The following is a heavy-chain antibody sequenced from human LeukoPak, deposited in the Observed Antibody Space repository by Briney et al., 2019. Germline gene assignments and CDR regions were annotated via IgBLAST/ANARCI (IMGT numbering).Heavy chain of an antibody. Sequence: VASVKVSCKASGYTFTSYAMQWVRQAPGQRLEWMGWINAGNGNTKYSQKFQGRVTITRDTSASTAYMELSSLRSEDTAVYYCARVGRAYCGGDCYSPVPFDYWGQGTLVTVSS. D-gene: IGHD2-21*02. CDR1: GYTFTSYA. CDR3: ARVGRAYCGGDCYSPVPFDY. V-gene: IGHV1-3*01. J-gene: IGHJ4*02. CDR2: INAGNGNT.